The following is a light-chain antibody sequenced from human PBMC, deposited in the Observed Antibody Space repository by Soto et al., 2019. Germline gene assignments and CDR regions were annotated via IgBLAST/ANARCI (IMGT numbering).Light chain of an antibody. CDR1: LDISIN. V-gene: IGKV3-15*01. Sequence: EIVMTQSPATLSVSPGERVPLSCRASLDISINLAWYQQRPGQAPRLLIYGASTRATGVPTRFSGSGSGTEFTLTISSLQSEDLAVYHCQQYNKWPQTFGQGTKVDIK. CDR3: QQYNKWPQT. J-gene: IGKJ1*01. CDR2: GAS.